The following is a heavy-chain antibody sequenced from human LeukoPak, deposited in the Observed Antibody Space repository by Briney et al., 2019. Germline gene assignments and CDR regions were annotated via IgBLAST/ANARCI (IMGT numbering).Heavy chain of an antibody. CDR3: ARLAAGSDYFDY. J-gene: IGHJ4*02. CDR2: IKPDGSEK. CDR1: GFPFSRYW. V-gene: IGHV3-7*04. D-gene: IGHD6-13*01. Sequence: GGSLRLSCAASGFPFSRYWMSWVRQAPGKGLEWVANIKPDGSEKHYVDSVKGRFTFSGDNAKNSLYLQMNGLRAEDMAVYYCARLAAGSDYFDYWGQGTLVTVSS.